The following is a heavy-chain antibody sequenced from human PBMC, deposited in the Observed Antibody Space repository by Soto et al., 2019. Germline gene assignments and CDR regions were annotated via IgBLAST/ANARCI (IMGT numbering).Heavy chain of an antibody. J-gene: IGHJ4*02. V-gene: IGHV1-58*01. CDR1: GFTFTSSA. CDR2: IVVGSGNT. CDR3: AADGDKGAYFDY. Sequence: QMQLVQSGPEVKKPGTSVKVSCKASGFTFTSSAVQWVRQARGQRLEWIGWIVVGSGNTNYAQKFQERVTITRDMSTSTAYMELSSLRSEDTAVYSCAADGDKGAYFDYWGQGTLVTVSS. D-gene: IGHD7-27*01.